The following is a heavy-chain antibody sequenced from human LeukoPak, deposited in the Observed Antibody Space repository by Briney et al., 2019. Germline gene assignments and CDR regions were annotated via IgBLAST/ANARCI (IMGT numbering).Heavy chain of an antibody. V-gene: IGHV1-18*01. D-gene: IGHD3-9*01. CDR3: ARAALDILTLAPDPANDY. Sequence: GASVKVSCKASGYTFTRYGISWVRQAPGQGLEWMGWINSYNGNTKYAQKLHGRVSMTTDTSTSTTYTELRGLRSDDTAMYYCARAALDILTLAPDPANDYWGQGTLVTVSS. CDR2: INSYNGNT. J-gene: IGHJ4*02. CDR1: GYTFTRYG.